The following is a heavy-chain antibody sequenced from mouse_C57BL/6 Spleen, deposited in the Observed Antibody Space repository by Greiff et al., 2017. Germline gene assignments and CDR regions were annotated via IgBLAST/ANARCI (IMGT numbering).Heavy chain of an antibody. CDR1: GYAFSSYW. Sequence: VQLQQSGAELVKPGASVKISCKASGYAFSSYWMNWVKQRPGKGLEWIGQIYPGDGDTNYNGKFKGKATLTADKSSSTAYMQLSSLTSEDSAVYFCARKGDRYYAMDYWGQGTSVTVSS. J-gene: IGHJ4*01. V-gene: IGHV1-80*01. CDR2: IYPGDGDT. D-gene: IGHD2-3*01. CDR3: ARKGDRYYAMDY.